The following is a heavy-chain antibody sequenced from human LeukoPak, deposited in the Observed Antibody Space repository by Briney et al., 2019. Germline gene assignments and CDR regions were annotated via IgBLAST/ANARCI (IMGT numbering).Heavy chain of an antibody. CDR2: ISYDGSNK. V-gene: IGHV3-30*18. J-gene: IGHJ5*02. Sequence: GRSLRLSCAASGFTFSSYGMHWVRQAPGKGLEWVAVISYDGSNKYYADSVKGRFTISRDNSKNTLYLQMNSLRAEDTAVYYCAKNSRIAVAGTGGWFDPWGQGTLVTVSS. D-gene: IGHD6-19*01. CDR3: AKNSRIAVAGTGGWFDP. CDR1: GFTFSSYG.